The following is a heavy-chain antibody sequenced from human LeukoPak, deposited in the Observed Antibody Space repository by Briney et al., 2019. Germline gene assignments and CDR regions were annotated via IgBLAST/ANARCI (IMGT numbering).Heavy chain of an antibody. CDR2: IHTSGST. CDR1: GVSISSYY. D-gene: IGHD3-10*01. Sequence: SETLSLTCTVSGVSISSYYWSWIRQPAGKGLEWIGRIHTSGSTKYNPSLMSRVTMSVDTSKNQFSLKVSSVTAADTAVYYCARDRYYYGSGSYPYMDVWGKGTTVTISS. J-gene: IGHJ6*03. CDR3: ARDRYYYGSGSYPYMDV. V-gene: IGHV4-4*07.